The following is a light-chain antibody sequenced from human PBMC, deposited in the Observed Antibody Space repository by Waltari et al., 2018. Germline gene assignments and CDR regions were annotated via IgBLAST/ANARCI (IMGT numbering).Light chain of an antibody. Sequence: QSALTQPASVSGSPGQSFTISCTGTSSDVGFYNYVSWYQQHPGKAPQLMIYDFYERPSGVSNRFSGSKSGNTASLTISGLQAEDETDYYCNSYTGSSSWVFGGGTKLTVL. J-gene: IGLJ3*02. CDR2: DFY. CDR3: NSYTGSSSWV. CDR1: SSDVGFYNY. V-gene: IGLV2-14*03.